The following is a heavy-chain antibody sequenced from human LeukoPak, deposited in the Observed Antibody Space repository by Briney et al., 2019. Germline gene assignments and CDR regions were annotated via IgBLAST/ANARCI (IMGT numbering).Heavy chain of an antibody. J-gene: IGHJ4*02. V-gene: IGHV4-59*01. CDR2: IYYSGSA. CDR3: ARDTDYYDSSGYSRQFDY. Sequence: SETLSLTCAVSGGSLTRYYWTWIRQPPGKGLEWIGYIYYSGSAKYSPSLKSRVTISVDTSKNQFSLKLSSVTAADTAVYYCARDTDYYDSSGYSRQFDYWGQGILATVSS. CDR1: GGSLTRYY. D-gene: IGHD3-22*01.